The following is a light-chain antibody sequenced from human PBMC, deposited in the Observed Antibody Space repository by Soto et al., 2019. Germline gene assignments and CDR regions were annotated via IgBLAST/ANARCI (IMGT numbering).Light chain of an antibody. CDR1: QRVSSDY. CDR3: QQYRSSSRT. Sequence: DIVLTQSPGTLSLSPGERATLSCRASQRVSSDYLAWYQHKPGQPPRLLIYAAYSRATGIPDRFSASGSGTDFSLTISRLEPEDFAVYYCQQYRSSSRTFGQGTKLEIK. J-gene: IGKJ2*01. V-gene: IGKV3-20*01. CDR2: AAY.